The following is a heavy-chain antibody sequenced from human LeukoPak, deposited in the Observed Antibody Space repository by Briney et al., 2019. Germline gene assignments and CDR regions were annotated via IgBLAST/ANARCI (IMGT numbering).Heavy chain of an antibody. Sequence: GASVKVSCKASGYTFTSYYMYWVRQAPGQGLEWMGIINPNRGSTRFAQKFQGRVTMTRDMSTSTVYMELSSLRAEDTAVYYCARDGGQENDDILTGFSYYYSMDVWGKGTTATVSS. CDR1: GYTFTSYY. CDR3: ARDGGQENDDILTGFSYYYSMDV. V-gene: IGHV1-46*01. J-gene: IGHJ6*03. D-gene: IGHD3-9*01. CDR2: INPNRGST.